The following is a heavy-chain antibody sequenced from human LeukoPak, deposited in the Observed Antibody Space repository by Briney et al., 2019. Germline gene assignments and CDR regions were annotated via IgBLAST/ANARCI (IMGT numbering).Heavy chain of an antibody. J-gene: IGHJ4*02. CDR3: ASDSGYSSGWYDY. V-gene: IGHV3-48*03. Sequence: PGGSLRLSCAASGFTFSSYEMNWVRQAPGKGLEWVSYISSSGSTVYYADSVKGRFTISRDNAKNSLYLQMNSLRAEDTAVYYCASDSGYSSGWYDYWGQGTLVTVSS. CDR2: ISSSGSTV. CDR1: GFTFSSYE. D-gene: IGHD6-19*01.